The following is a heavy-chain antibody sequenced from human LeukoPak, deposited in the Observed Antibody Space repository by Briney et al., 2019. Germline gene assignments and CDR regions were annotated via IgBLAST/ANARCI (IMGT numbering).Heavy chain of an antibody. CDR3: ARGIGWFGELLYRNQIDY. Sequence: SETLSLTCAVYGGSFSGYYWSRIRQPPGKGLEWIGEINHSGSTNYNPSLKSRVTISVDTSKNQFSLKLSSVTAADTAVYYCARGIGWFGELLYRNQIDYWGQGTLVTVSS. D-gene: IGHD3-10*01. CDR1: GGSFSGYY. V-gene: IGHV4-34*01. J-gene: IGHJ4*02. CDR2: INHSGST.